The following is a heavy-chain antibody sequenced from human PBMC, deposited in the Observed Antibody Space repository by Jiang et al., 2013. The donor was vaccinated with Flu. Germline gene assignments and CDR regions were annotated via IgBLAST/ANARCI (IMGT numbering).Heavy chain of an antibody. CDR1: GYTFTDYY. Sequence: QLVESGAEVKKPGASVKVSCKASGYTFTDYYMHWVRQAPGQGLEWMGRVNPNSGGTNYAQKFQGRVTMTSDTSISTAYMELSRLRSDDTVVYYCARGTFGSGVFMDVWGQGTTVTVSS. D-gene: IGHD3-10*01. CDR2: VNPNSGGT. J-gene: IGHJ6*02. V-gene: IGHV1-2*05. CDR3: ARGTFGSGVFMDV.